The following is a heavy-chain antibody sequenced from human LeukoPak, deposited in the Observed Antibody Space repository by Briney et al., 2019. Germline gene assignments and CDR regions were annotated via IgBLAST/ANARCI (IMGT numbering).Heavy chain of an antibody. CDR2: VSRTGSTK. CDR3: AKENRRVGDALDI. Sequence: GGSLRLSCVASGFTFSSFALDWVRQAPGRGLEWISVVSRTGSTKHYADSVKGRFTVSRDNSKNTVYLLMNSLRTEDTAVYYCAKENRRVGDALDIWGRGTAVTVSS. D-gene: IGHD3-10*01. CDR1: GFTFSSFA. J-gene: IGHJ3*02. V-gene: IGHV3-23*01.